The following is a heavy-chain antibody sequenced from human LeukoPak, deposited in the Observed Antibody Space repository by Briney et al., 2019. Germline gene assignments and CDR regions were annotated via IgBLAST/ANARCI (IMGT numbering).Heavy chain of an antibody. CDR3: ASTGVVPAAPYYFDY. Sequence: ASVNVSCKASGYTFTGYYMHWVRQAPGQGLEWMGWINPNSGGTNYAQKFQGRVTMTRDTSISTAYMELSRLRSDDTAVYYCASTGVVPAAPYYFDYWGQGTLVTVSS. D-gene: IGHD2-2*01. CDR1: GYTFTGYY. V-gene: IGHV1-2*02. J-gene: IGHJ4*02. CDR2: INPNSGGT.